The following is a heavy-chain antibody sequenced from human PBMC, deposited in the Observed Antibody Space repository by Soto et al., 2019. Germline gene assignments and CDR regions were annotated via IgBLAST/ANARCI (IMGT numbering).Heavy chain of an antibody. J-gene: IGHJ6*02. CDR3: AIGGGQIYYKGLDV. V-gene: IGHV3-11*01. CDR2: ISGTGDTK. Sequence: PGGSLRLSCAASGLFFSDYYLSWIRQAPGKALECVAYISGTGDTKYYADSVTGRLTISRDNPKNSLYLQMNSLRPEDAAVYYCAIGGGQIYYKGLDVWGQGTTVTVSS. CDR1: GLFFSDYY. D-gene: IGHD3-10*01.